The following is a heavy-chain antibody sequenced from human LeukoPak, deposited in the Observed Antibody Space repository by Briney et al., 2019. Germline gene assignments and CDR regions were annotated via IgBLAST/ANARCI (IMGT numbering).Heavy chain of an antibody. CDR2: INHSGST. CDR3: ARREKTYYYGSGSYYKALYNWFDP. CDR1: GGSFSGYY. D-gene: IGHD3-10*01. J-gene: IGHJ5*02. V-gene: IGHV4-34*01. Sequence: KPSETLSLTCAVYGGSFSGYYWSWIRQPPGKGLEWIGEINHSGSTNYNPSLKSRVTISVDTSKNQFSLKLSSVTAADTAVYYCARREKTYYYGSGSYYKALYNWFDPWGQGTLVTVSS.